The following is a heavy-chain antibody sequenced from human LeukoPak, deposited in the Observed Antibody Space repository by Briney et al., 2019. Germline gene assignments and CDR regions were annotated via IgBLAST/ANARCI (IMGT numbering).Heavy chain of an antibody. CDR2: IYHSGST. J-gene: IGHJ6*02. CDR1: LGSISRGGYS. CDR3: ARYYYYGMDV. Sequence: LQTLSLTCAVSLGSISRGGYSWSWIRQPPGKGLEWIAYIYHSGSTYYNPSLKSRVTISVDRSKNQFSLKLSSVTAADTAVYYCARYYYYGMDVWGQGTTVTVSS. V-gene: IGHV4-30-2*01.